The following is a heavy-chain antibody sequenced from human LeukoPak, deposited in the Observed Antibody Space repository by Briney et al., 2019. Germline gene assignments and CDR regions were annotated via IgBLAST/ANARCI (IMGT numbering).Heavy chain of an antibody. J-gene: IGHJ4*02. Sequence: GGSLRLSCAASGFTFSSYWMHWVRQAPGKGLVWGSRVNSDGSSTTHADSVKGRFTISRDNAKNTLYLQVNSLRAEDTAVYYCARGSTQYSSGWYGLDYWGQGTLVTVSP. CDR2: VNSDGSST. CDR3: ARGSTQYSSGWYGLDY. CDR1: GFTFSSYW. D-gene: IGHD6-19*01. V-gene: IGHV3-74*01.